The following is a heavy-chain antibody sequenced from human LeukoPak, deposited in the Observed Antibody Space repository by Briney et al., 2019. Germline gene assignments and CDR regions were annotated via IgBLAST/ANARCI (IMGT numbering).Heavy chain of an antibody. Sequence: ASVKVSCKASGYSFTSYGLTWVRQAPGQGLEWMEWISTYNGSTNYAQNFQGRITMTTDTPTSTAYMELRSLRSEDTAVYYCARGRRDWFDPWGQGTLVTVSS. CDR3: ARGRRDWFDP. CDR1: GYSFTSYG. V-gene: IGHV1-18*01. CDR2: ISTYNGST. J-gene: IGHJ5*02.